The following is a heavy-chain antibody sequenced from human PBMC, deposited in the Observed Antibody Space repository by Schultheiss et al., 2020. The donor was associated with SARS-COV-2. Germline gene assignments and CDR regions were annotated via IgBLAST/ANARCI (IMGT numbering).Heavy chain of an antibody. CDR1: GNSIGSGYY. Sequence: SETLSLTCAVSGNSIGSGYYWGWIRQPPGKGLEWIATISHSGTTSYNPSLKSRVTISVDTSKNQFSLKLSSVTAADTAVYYCARQLAVAGTWWFDPWGQGTLVTVSS. V-gene: IGHV4-38-2*01. CDR2: ISHSGTT. J-gene: IGHJ5*02. D-gene: IGHD6-19*01. CDR3: ARQLAVAGTWWFDP.